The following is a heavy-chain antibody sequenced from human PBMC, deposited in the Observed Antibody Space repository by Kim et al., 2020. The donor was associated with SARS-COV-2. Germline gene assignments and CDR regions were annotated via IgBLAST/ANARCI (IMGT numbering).Heavy chain of an antibody. CDR2: ITTSSYM. J-gene: IGHJ4*02. Sequence: GGSLRLSCEASGFTFSTYTLNWVRQAPGKGLEWVSSITTSSYMYYADSVKGRFTISRDNAKNSLYLQMNSLRPEDTSIFYCARSQRGYSYGKLDYWGQGTLVTVSS. CDR3: ARSQRGYSYGKLDY. CDR1: GFTFSTYT. D-gene: IGHD5-12*01. V-gene: IGHV3-21*01.